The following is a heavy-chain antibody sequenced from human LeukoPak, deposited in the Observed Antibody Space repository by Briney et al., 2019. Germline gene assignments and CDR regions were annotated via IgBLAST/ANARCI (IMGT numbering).Heavy chain of an antibody. J-gene: IGHJ4*02. D-gene: IGHD6-13*01. Sequence: GRSLRLSCAASGFTFSSYGMHWVRQAPGKGLEWVAAIWYDGSNKYYADSVKGRFTISRDNSKNTLYLQMNSLRAEDTAVYYCAREQQLVSPSFDYWGQGTLVTVSS. CDR2: IWYDGSNK. CDR1: GFTFSSYG. V-gene: IGHV3-33*01. CDR3: AREQQLVSPSFDY.